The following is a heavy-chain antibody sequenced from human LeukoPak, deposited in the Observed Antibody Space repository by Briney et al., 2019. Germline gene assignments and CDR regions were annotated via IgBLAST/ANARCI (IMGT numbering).Heavy chain of an antibody. CDR1: GFTFNNYA. CDR3: AKDLSYYYDSSGYCFDY. D-gene: IGHD3-22*01. CDR2: ISASGVMT. J-gene: IGHJ4*02. V-gene: IGHV3-23*01. Sequence: GGSLRLSCAASGFTFNNYAMTWVRQAPGKGLEWVSSISASGVMTYYADSVKGRFTISRDNSKNTLYLQMNSLRAEDTAVYYCAKDLSYYYDSSGYCFDYWGQGTLVTVSS.